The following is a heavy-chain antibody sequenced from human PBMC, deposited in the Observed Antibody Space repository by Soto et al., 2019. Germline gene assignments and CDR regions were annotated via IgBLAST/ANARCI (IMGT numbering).Heavy chain of an antibody. CDR3: ARGRDIFCGGGTCNNWFDL. V-gene: IGHV3-7*01. CDR1: GFRFSSYW. CDR2: IKEDGSEK. D-gene: IGHD2-15*01. Sequence: GGSLRLSCAASGFRFSSYWMNWVRQAPGKGLEWVANIKEDGSEKQYVDSVKGRFTISRDNAEKSLYLQMNSLRAEDTAVYHCARGRDIFCGGGTCNNWFDLWGQGTLVTVSS. J-gene: IGHJ5*02.